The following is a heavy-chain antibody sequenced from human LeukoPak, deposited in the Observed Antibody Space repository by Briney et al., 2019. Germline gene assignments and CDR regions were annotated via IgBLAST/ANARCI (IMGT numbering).Heavy chain of an antibody. V-gene: IGHV4-34*01. D-gene: IGHD6-13*01. CDR3: ARGRGQQLVPYYFDY. Sequence: SETLSLTCAVYGGSFSGYYWSWTRQPPGKGLEWIGEINHSGSTNYNPSLKSRVTISVDTSKNQFSLKLSSVTAADTAVYYCARGRGQQLVPYYFDYWGQGTLVTVSS. CDR2: INHSGST. CDR1: GGSFSGYY. J-gene: IGHJ4*02.